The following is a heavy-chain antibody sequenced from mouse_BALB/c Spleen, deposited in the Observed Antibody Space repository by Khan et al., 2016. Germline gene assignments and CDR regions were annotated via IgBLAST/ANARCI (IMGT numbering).Heavy chain of an antibody. J-gene: IGHJ3*01. D-gene: IGHD1-1*01. CDR3: TTRDYEEFGY. V-gene: IGHV5-6-5*01. CDR2: ITSGGSI. Sequence: EVELVESGGGLVKPGGSLKLSCSASGFTFSSYAMSWVCQTLEKRLEWVASITSGGSIYYPDSKKGRLPISRDSARTSLDLQMSSLRFEDTAMYYCTTRDYEEFGYWGQGPLVTVSA. CDR1: GFTFSSYA.